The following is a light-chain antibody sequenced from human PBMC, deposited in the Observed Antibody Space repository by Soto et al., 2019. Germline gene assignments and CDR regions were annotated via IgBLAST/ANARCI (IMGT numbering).Light chain of an antibody. CDR2: AAS. CDR1: QSVNNY. J-gene: IGKJ1*01. Sequence: DIQMTQSPSSLSASVGDRVTITCRASQSVNNYLSWYQHRPVEAPKLLIYAASNLQSGVPSRFSGSGSGTDFTLTISSLQPEDFATYSCQQNYIAPPTFGQGTKVEVK. CDR3: QQNYIAPPT. V-gene: IGKV1-39*01.